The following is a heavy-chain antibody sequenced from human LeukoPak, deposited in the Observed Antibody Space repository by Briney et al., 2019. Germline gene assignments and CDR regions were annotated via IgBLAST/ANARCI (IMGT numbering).Heavy chain of an antibody. CDR2: INHSGST. D-gene: IGHD2-15*01. Sequence: SETLSLTCAVYGGSFSGYYWSWIRQPPGKGPEWIGEINHSGSTNYNPSLKSRVTISVDTSKNQFSLKLSSVTAADTAVYYCARKSRLVGYGMDVWGKGTTVTVSS. V-gene: IGHV4-34*01. J-gene: IGHJ6*04. CDR1: GGSFSGYY. CDR3: ARKSRLVGYGMDV.